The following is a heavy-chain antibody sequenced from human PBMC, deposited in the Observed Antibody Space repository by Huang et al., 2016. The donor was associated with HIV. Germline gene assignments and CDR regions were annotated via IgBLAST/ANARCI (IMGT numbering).Heavy chain of an antibody. Sequence: QVQLVESGGGVVQPGRSLRISCAASGFTFSSSGMHWVRQAPGNGRGWVAVISYDAKTKYYADSVKGRFSISRDNSKTTVYLQLNSRRLEDTAVYYCAKGGSAAAVLDFWGQGTLVTVSS. V-gene: IGHV3-30*18. CDR3: AKGGSAAAVLDF. CDR2: ISYDAKTK. CDR1: GFTFSSSG. J-gene: IGHJ4*02. D-gene: IGHD6-13*01.